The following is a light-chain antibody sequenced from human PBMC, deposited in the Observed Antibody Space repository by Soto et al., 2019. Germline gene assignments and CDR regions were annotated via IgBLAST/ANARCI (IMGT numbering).Light chain of an antibody. Sequence: QSVLTQPASVSGSPGQSITISCTLTRSDFGGYKYVSWYQQHPGKAPKLMIYEVSNRPSGVSNRFSGSKSGNTASLTISGLQAEDEADYYCSSYTSSSTLYVFGTGTKVTVL. V-gene: IGLV2-14*01. CDR1: RSDFGGYKY. CDR2: EVS. CDR3: SSYTSSSTLYV. J-gene: IGLJ1*01.